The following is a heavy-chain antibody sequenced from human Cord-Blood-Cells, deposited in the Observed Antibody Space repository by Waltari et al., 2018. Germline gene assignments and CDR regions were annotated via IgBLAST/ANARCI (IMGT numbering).Heavy chain of an antibody. D-gene: IGHD6-6*01. V-gene: IGHV5-51*01. Sequence: EVQLVQSGAEVKKPGEPLKLSCKGSEYSLTYYWSGWVGQIPGKGLEWMGIIYPGDSDTRYSPSFQGQVTISADKSISTAYLQWSSLKASDTAMYYCARPSIAARPNDAFDIWGQGTMVTVSS. CDR3: ARPSIAARPNDAFDI. CDR2: IYPGDSDT. J-gene: IGHJ3*02. CDR1: EYSLTYYW.